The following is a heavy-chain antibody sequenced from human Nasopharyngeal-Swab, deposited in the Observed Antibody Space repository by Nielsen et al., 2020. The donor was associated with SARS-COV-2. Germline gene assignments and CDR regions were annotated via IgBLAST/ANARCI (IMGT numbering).Heavy chain of an antibody. J-gene: IGHJ3*01. Sequence: KVSCKGYGYSLTSYWISWVRQMPGKGLEWMGRIDPGDSYNNYSPPFQGHVTISVDKSISTAYLQWSSLKASDTAMYYCVTPLNWGQGTMVTVSS. CDR1: GYSLTSYW. V-gene: IGHV5-10-1*01. CDR2: IDPGDSYN. CDR3: VTPLN.